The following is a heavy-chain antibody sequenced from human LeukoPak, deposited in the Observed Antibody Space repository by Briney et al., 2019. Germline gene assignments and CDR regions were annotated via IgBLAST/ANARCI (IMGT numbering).Heavy chain of an antibody. CDR1: GYTFGHHD. CDR3: ARGPPAGHCTSTSCYIDY. J-gene: IGHJ4*02. CDR2: MNPNNGNT. V-gene: IGHV1-8*03. D-gene: IGHD2-2*02. Sequence: ASVKVSCKASGYTFGHHDINWVRQATGQGLEWMGWMNPNNGNTGYAQKFQGRVSITRDTSISTAYMEMSGLRSEDTAVYYCARGPPAGHCTSTSCYIDYWGQGTLVTVSS.